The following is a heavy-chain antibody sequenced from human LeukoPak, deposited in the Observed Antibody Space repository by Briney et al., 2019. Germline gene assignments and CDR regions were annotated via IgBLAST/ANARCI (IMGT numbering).Heavy chain of an antibody. V-gene: IGHV3-30*03. CDR2: ISYDGSNK. CDR3: ITVYGDRWG. D-gene: IGHD4-17*01. CDR1: GFAFSSNG. J-gene: IGHJ4*02. Sequence: GGSLRLSCAASGFAFSSNGMHWVRQAPGKGLEWVALISYDGSNKYYADSVKGRFTISRDNSKNTLYLQMNSLKTEDTGMYYCITVYGDRWGWGQGTLVTVSS.